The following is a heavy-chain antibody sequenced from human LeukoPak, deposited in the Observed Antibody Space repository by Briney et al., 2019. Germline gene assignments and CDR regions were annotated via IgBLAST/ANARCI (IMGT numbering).Heavy chain of an antibody. CDR3: TTPPLSPYYYGSGSDTTFDY. J-gene: IGHJ4*02. CDR1: GFTFSNAW. Sequence: GGSLRLSCAASGFTFSNAWMSWVRQAPGKGLEWVGRIKSKTDGGTTDYAAPVKGRFTISRDDSKNTLYLQMNSLKTEDTAVYYCTTPPLSPYYYGSGSDTTFDYWGQGTLVTVSS. CDR2: IKSKTDGGTT. D-gene: IGHD3-10*01. V-gene: IGHV3-15*01.